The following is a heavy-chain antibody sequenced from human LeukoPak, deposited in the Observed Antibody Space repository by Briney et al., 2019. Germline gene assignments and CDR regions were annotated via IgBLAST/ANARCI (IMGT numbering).Heavy chain of an antibody. CDR3: ATQVVTSSVYYYYMDV. J-gene: IGHJ6*03. CDR2: IIPIFGTA. CDR1: GGTFTSYA. V-gene: IGHV1-69*05. Sequence: ASVKVSCKASGGTFTSYAISWVRQTPGQGLEWMGGIIPIFGTANYAQRFQGRVTITTDESTSTAYMELSSLRSEDTAGYYCATQVVTSSVYYYYMDVWGKGTTVTVSS. D-gene: IGHD3-22*01.